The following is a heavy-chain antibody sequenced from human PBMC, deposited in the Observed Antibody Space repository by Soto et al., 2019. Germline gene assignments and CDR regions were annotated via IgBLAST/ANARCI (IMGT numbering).Heavy chain of an antibody. V-gene: IGHV3-48*01. CDR2: ISHSTI. Sequence: PGGSLRLSCAASGFTFSGYSMNWVRQAPGKGLEWLSYISHSTIYYADSVKGRFTISRDNAKNSLYLQMNSLRAEDTAVYYCARDSAYCSGGSCYSGVLDSWGQGTLVTVSS. D-gene: IGHD2-15*01. CDR3: ARDSAYCSGGSCYSGVLDS. J-gene: IGHJ4*02. CDR1: GFTFSGYS.